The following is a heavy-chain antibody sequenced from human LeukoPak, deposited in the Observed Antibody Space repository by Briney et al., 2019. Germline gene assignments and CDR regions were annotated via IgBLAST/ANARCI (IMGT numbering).Heavy chain of an antibody. CDR2: ISGSGSSI. Sequence: GGSLKLSCAASGFTFSDYYMSWIRQAPGKGLEWVSYISGSGSSIYYADSVKGRFTISRDNAKNSLDLQMNSLGAEDTAVYYCARRSGSYQADFDYWGQGTLVTVSS. D-gene: IGHD1-26*01. J-gene: IGHJ4*02. CDR3: ARRSGSYQADFDY. V-gene: IGHV3-11*01. CDR1: GFTFSDYY.